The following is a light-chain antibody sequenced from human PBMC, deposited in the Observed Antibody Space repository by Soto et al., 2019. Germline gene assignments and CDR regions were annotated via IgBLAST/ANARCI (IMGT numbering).Light chain of an antibody. J-gene: IGKJ4*01. CDR1: QSVTSSY. V-gene: IGKV3-20*01. CDR3: QQYGRSPLT. Sequence: EIVLTQSPGTLSLSPGERATLSCRASQSVTSSYLAWYQQKPGQSPRLLISGASSRATGIPDRFSGSGSGTDFTLTISRLEPEDSAVYYCQQYGRSPLTFGGGTKVAIK. CDR2: GAS.